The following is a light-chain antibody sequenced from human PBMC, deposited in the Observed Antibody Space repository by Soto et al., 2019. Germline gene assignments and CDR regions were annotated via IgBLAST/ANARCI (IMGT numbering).Light chain of an antibody. CDR2: EVS. CDR3: SSYKTSNNRV. V-gene: IGLV2-14*01. Sequence: QSVLAQPASVSGSPGQSITISCTGTSSDVGGYDHVSWYQQYPGKAPKLMIYEVSNRPSGVSNRFSGSKSGNTASLTISGLQAEDEADYYCSSYKTSNNRVFGTGTKVTVL. J-gene: IGLJ1*01. CDR1: SSDVGGYDH.